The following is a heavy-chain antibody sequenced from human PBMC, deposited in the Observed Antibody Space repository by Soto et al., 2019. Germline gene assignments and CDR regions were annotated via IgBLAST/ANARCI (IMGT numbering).Heavy chain of an antibody. Sequence: EVQLVESGGGLVKPGGSLRLSCVASGFTFSNAWMTWVRQAPGKGLEWVGRIKRKVDGGTTDYAAPVEGRFTISRDDSQNTLYLQMNSLKTEDTAVYYCTTKTNWPDYWGQGTLVTVSS. D-gene: IGHD1-1*01. CDR1: GFTFSNAW. CDR2: IKRKVDGGTT. V-gene: IGHV3-15*07. CDR3: TTKTNWPDY. J-gene: IGHJ4*02.